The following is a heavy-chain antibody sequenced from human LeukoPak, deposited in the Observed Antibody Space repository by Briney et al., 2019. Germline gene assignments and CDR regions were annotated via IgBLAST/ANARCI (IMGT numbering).Heavy chain of an antibody. J-gene: IGHJ5*02. CDR2: IYYSGSI. Sequence: PSQTLSLTCTVSRGSISSADYYWSWIRQPPGKGLEWVGYIYYSGSIYYNPSLKSRVTISLDTSKNQFSLRLSSVTAADTAVYYCAREETVTYAFDGWGQGTLVTVSS. V-gene: IGHV4-30-4*01. D-gene: IGHD4-17*01. CDR1: RGSISSADYY. CDR3: AREETVTYAFDG.